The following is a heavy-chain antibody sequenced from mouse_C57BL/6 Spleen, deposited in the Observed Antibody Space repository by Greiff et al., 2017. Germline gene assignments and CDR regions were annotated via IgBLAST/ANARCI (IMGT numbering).Heavy chain of an antibody. V-gene: IGHV1-61*01. CDR3: ARRGITTLFDY. CDR1: GYTFTSYW. CDR2: IYPSDSET. J-gene: IGHJ2*01. Sequence: LQQPGAELVRPGSSVKLSCKASGYTFTSYWMDWVKQRPGQGLEWIGNIYPSDSETHYNQKFKDKATLTVDKSSSTAYMQLSSLTSEDSAVYYCARRGITTLFDYWGQGTTLTVSS. D-gene: IGHD2-4*01.